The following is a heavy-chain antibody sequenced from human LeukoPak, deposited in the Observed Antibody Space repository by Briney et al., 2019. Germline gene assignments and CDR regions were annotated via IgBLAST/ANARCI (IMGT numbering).Heavy chain of an antibody. CDR1: GGSISSYY. CDR2: IYTSGST. J-gene: IGHJ4*02. D-gene: IGHD2-15*01. CDR3: AAEVAATLTFDY. V-gene: IGHV4-4*07. Sequence: SETLSLTCSVSGGSISSYYWSWIRQPAGKGLEWIGRIYTSGSTNYNPSLKSRVTMSVDTSKNQFSLKLSSVTAADTAVYYCAAEVAATLTFDYWGQGTLVTVSS.